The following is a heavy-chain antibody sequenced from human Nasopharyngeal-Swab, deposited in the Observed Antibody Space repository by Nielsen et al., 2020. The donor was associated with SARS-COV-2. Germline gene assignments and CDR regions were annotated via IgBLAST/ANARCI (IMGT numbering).Heavy chain of an antibody. J-gene: IGHJ6*02. CDR2: INHSGST. D-gene: IGHD3-10*01. CDR3: ASSPLWFGEPEHGMDV. Sequence: RQAPGKGLEWIGEINHSGSTNYNPSLKSRVTITVDTSKNQFSLKLSSLTAADTAVYYCASSPLWFGEPEHGMDVWGQGTTVTVSS. V-gene: IGHV4-34*01.